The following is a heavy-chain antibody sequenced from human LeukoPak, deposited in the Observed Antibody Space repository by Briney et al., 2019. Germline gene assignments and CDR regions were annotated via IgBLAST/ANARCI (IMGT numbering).Heavy chain of an antibody. CDR1: DDSIRSYY. CDR2: IHNNGDT. Sequence: PSETLSLTCTVSDDSIRSYYWNWIRQAPGKALEWIGHIHNNGDTAYNFSLKSRVTISMDTSKNQFSLKLSSVTAADTAVYYCARDRSGYDRYYYYYGMDVWGQGTTVTVSS. J-gene: IGHJ6*02. CDR3: ARDRSGYDRYYYYYGMDV. D-gene: IGHD5-12*01. V-gene: IGHV4-59*12.